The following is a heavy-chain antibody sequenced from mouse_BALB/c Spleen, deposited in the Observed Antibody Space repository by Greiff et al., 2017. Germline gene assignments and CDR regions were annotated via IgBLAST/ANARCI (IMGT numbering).Heavy chain of an antibody. CDR1: GYTFTDYN. CDR2: IYPYNGGT. J-gene: IGHJ3*01. Sequence: EVQLQQSGPELVKPGASVKISCKASGYTFTDYNMHWVKQSPGKSLEWIGYIYPYNGGTGYNQKFKSKATLTVDNSSSTAYMELRSLTSEDSAVYYCAGNDYDGLAYWGQGTLVTVSA. CDR3: AGNDYDGLAY. V-gene: IGHV1S29*02. D-gene: IGHD2-4*01.